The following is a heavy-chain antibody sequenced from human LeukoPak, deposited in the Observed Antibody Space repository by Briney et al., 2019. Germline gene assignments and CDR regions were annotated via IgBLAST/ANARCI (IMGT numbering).Heavy chain of an antibody. CDR3: ASGYSSSWLPYYYYYYMDV. Sequence: ASETLSLTCTVSGGSISSYYCSWIRQPPGKGLEWIGYIYTSGSTNYNPSLKSRVTISVDTSKNQFSLKLSSVTAADTAVYYCASGYSSSWLPYYYYYYMDVWGKGTTVTVSS. D-gene: IGHD6-13*01. V-gene: IGHV4-4*09. CDR2: IYTSGST. J-gene: IGHJ6*03. CDR1: GGSISSYY.